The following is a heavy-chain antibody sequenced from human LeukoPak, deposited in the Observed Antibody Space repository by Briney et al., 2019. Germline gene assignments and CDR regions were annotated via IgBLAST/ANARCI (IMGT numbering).Heavy chain of an antibody. J-gene: IGHJ3*02. CDR1: GGSISSYY. D-gene: IGHD6-19*01. CDR3: ARASVAGTAAFDI. CDR2: IYTSGST. Sequence: SETLSLTCTVSGGSISSYYWSWIRQPPGKGLEWIGRIYTSGSTNYNPSLKSRVTISVDTSKNQFSLKLSSVTAADTAVYYCARASVAGTAAFDIWGQGTMVTVSS. V-gene: IGHV4-4*08.